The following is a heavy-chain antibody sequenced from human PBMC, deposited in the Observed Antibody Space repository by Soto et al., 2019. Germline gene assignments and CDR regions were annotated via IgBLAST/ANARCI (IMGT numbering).Heavy chain of an antibody. J-gene: IGHJ4*02. CDR3: ARPQGWLQLGPQFDY. Sequence: GASVRVSCKASGGTFSSYAISWVRQAPGQGLEWMGGIIPIFGTANYAQKFQGRVTITADESTSTAYMELSSLRSEDTAVYYCARPQGWLQLGPQFDYWGQGTLVTVSS. CDR1: GGTFSSYA. CDR2: IIPIFGTA. D-gene: IGHD5-12*01. V-gene: IGHV1-69*13.